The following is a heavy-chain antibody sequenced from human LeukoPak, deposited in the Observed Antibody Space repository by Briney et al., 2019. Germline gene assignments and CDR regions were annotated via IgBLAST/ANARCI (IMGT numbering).Heavy chain of an antibody. V-gene: IGHV3-23*01. Sequence: GGSLRLSCAASGFTFSSYAMRWVRQAPGKGLEWVSAICCSGCNTYYADSVKGRFTISRDNSKNTLYLQMNSLSAEDTAVYYCAAQLGGVPAAKWLLGYWGRGTMVTVSS. CDR1: GFTFSSYA. D-gene: IGHD2-2*01. CDR3: AAQLGGVPAAKWLLGY. CDR2: ICCSGCNT. J-gene: IGHJ4*02.